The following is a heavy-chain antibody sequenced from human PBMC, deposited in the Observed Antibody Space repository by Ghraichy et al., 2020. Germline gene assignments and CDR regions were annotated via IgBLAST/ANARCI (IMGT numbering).Heavy chain of an antibody. V-gene: IGHV4-59*01. J-gene: IGHJ4*02. D-gene: IGHD2/OR15-2a*01. Sequence: SETLSLTCTVSGGSISRYYWSWIRQSPRKGLEWIGYVYYTGSTTYNPSLRGRVAISLDTSKNQFSLKLRSVTAADTAVYYCARDSPGFHFDHWGQGTVVTVSS. CDR3: ARDSPGFHFDH. CDR2: VYYTGST. CDR1: GGSISRYY.